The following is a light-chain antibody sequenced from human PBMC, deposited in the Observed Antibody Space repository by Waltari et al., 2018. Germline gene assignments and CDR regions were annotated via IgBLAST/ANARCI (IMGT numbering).Light chain of an antibody. V-gene: IGKV3D-15*01. J-gene: IGKJ4*01. CDR1: QSVTTK. Sequence: EIVLTQSPATLSVSPGERATLSCRASQSVTTKLAWYQQKPGQAPRLLIYDASTRVTGIPARFSGSGSGTEFTLTISSLQPEDFAVYYCQQYNNWPPLTFGGGTKVEIK. CDR3: QQYNNWPPLT. CDR2: DAS.